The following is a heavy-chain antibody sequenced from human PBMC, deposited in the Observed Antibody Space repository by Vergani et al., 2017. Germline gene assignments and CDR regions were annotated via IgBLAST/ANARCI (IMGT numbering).Heavy chain of an antibody. CDR3: ARALTEDLLGYYYYMDV. V-gene: IGHV3-21*01. CDR1: GFTFSHYS. Sequence: EVQMVESGGGLVKPGGSLRLSCVASGFTFSHYSMNWVRQAPGKGLEWVSSISGNNDDVYYADSVKGRFTISRDNAKNSLYLDMSSLRAEDTAVYYCARALTEDLLGYYYYMDVWGKGTTVTVSS. D-gene: IGHD2/OR15-2a*01. J-gene: IGHJ6*03. CDR2: ISGNNDDV.